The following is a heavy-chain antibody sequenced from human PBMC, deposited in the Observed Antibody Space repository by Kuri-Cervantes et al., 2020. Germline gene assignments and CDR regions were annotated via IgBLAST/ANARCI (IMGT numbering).Heavy chain of an antibody. D-gene: IGHD5-18*01. V-gene: IGHV1/OR15-3*02. J-gene: IGHJ3*02. CDR3: ARDLFVGEYSDAYALDI. Sequence: ASVKVSCKASGYTFTGYYMHWVRQAPGQGLEWMGWINAGNGKTQYSQKLQGRIAFTSDTSANTVYMQLNNLRSEDTAMYYCARDLFVGEYSDAYALDIWGQGTMVTVSS. CDR2: INAGNGKT. CDR1: GYTFTGYY.